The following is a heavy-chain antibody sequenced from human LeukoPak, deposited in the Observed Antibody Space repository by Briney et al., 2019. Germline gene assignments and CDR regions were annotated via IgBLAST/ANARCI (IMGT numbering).Heavy chain of an antibody. J-gene: IGHJ4*02. Sequence: EASVKVSCKASGYTFTGYYMHWVRQAPGQGLEWMGWINPNSGGTNYAQKFQGRVTMTRDTSISTAYMALSRLRSDDTAVYYCAKTTVTTLAALFDYWGQGTLVTVSS. CDR3: AKTTVTTLAALFDY. CDR2: INPNSGGT. V-gene: IGHV1-2*02. CDR1: GYTFTGYY. D-gene: IGHD4-17*01.